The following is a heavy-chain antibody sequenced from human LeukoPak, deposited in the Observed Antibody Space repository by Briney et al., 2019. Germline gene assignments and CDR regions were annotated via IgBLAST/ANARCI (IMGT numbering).Heavy chain of an antibody. D-gene: IGHD2-2*01. J-gene: IGHJ5*02. CDR1: GGSISSYY. CDR3: ARGVPAAAGWFDP. CDR2: IYYSGST. Sequence: SETLSLTCTASGGSISSYYWSWIRQPPGKGLEWIGYIYYSGSTNYNPSLKSRVTISVDTSKNQFSLKLSSVTAADTAVYYCARGVPAAAGWFDPWGQGTLVTVSS. V-gene: IGHV4-59*01.